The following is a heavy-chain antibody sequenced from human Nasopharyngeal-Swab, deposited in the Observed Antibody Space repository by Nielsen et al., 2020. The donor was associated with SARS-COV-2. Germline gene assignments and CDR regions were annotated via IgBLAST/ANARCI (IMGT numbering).Heavy chain of an antibody. CDR1: GFTFSDYY. D-gene: IGHD4-17*01. J-gene: IGHJ4*02. Sequence: GESLKISCAASGFTFSDYYMSWIRQAPGKGLEWVSYISSSSSYTNYADSVKGRFTISRDNAKNSLYLQMNSLRAEDTAVYYCARGGKYGDNDLDYWGQGTLVTVSS. V-gene: IGHV3-11*05. CDR3: ARGGKYGDNDLDY. CDR2: ISSSSSYT.